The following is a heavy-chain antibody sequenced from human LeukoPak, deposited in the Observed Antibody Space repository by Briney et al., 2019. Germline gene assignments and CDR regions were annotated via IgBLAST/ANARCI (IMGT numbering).Heavy chain of an antibody. CDR3: AREGSTGTFDY. D-gene: IGHD6-13*01. CDR1: GGTFSSYA. Sequence: ASVKVSCKASGGTFSSYAISWVRQAPGQGLEWMGGIIPIFGTANYAQKFQGRVAMTRDMSTSTVYMELSSLRSEDTAVYYCAREGSTGTFDYWGQGTLVTVSS. J-gene: IGHJ4*02. CDR2: IIPIFGTA. V-gene: IGHV1-69*05.